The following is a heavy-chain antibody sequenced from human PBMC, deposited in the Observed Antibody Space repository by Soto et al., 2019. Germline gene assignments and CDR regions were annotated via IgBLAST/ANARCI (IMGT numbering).Heavy chain of an antibody. CDR3: ARGAYGYLVY. CDR1: GASISGHY. CDR2: VYYTGTT. D-gene: IGHD5-18*01. J-gene: IGHJ4*02. Sequence: SETLSLTCTVSGASISGHYCTWIRQPPGKGLEWIGHVYYTGTTEYNPSLKSRVTISVDTSKNQFSLNLSSVTAADTAVYYCARGAYGYLVYWGQGALVTVS. V-gene: IGHV4-59*11.